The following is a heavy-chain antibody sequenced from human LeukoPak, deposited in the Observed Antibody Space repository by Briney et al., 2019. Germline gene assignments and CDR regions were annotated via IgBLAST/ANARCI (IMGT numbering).Heavy chain of an antibody. Sequence: GGSLRLSCAASGFTFSNYGMSWVRQAPGKGLEWVSGISGTGSSTYYADSVKGRFTISRDNSKNTLYLQMNSLRAEDTAVYYCASDYYDVHWGQGTLVTVSS. D-gene: IGHD3-22*01. CDR2: ISGTGSST. J-gene: IGHJ4*02. CDR1: GFTFSNYG. CDR3: ASDYYDVH. V-gene: IGHV3-23*01.